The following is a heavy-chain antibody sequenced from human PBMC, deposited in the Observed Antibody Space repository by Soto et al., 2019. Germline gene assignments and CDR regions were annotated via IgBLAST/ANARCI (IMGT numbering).Heavy chain of an antibody. J-gene: IGHJ4*02. CDR1: GYTFTGYY. Sequence: QVQLVQSGAEVKKPGASVKVSCKASGYTFTGYYMHWVRQAPGQGLEWMGWINPNSGGINYAQKFQGWVTMTRDTSISTAYMELSRLRSDDTAVYYCARDSSGWYATTYYFDYWGQGTLVTVSS. D-gene: IGHD6-19*01. CDR2: INPNSGGI. CDR3: ARDSSGWYATTYYFDY. V-gene: IGHV1-2*04.